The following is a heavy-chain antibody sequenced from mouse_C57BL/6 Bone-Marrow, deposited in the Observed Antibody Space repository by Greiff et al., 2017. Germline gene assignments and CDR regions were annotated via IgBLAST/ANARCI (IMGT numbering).Heavy chain of an antibody. CDR2: INPNNGGT. D-gene: IGHD1-1*01. CDR1: GYTFTDYY. J-gene: IGHJ2*01. CDR3: EREDYYGSSYFYFDY. Sequence: EVQLQQSGPELVKPGASVKISCKASGYTFTDYYMNWVKQSHGKSLEWIGDINPNNGGTSYNQKFKGKATLTVDKSSSTAYMELRSLTSEDSAVYYCEREDYYGSSYFYFDYWGQGTTLTVSS. V-gene: IGHV1-26*01.